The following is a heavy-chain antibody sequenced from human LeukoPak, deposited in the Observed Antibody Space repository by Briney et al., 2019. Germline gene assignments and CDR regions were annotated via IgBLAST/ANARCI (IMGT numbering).Heavy chain of an antibody. J-gene: IGHJ4*02. CDR1: GFTFRNYW. D-gene: IGHD5-24*01. Sequence: PGGSLRLSCAASGFTFRNYWMHWVRQAPGNGLVWVSRINSDGTTTGYADSVKGRFTISRDNDKNTLYLQMNSLRVEGTAVYYGVREVEMDTFYFDYWGQGTLVTVSS. CDR2: INSDGTTT. CDR3: VREVEMDTFYFDY. V-gene: IGHV3-74*01.